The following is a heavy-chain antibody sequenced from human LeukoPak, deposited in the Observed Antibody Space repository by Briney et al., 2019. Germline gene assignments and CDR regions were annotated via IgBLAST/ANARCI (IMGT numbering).Heavy chain of an antibody. D-gene: IGHD5/OR15-5a*01. CDR1: GFTFSSYW. CDR2: IHQDGSEK. CDR3: GRESSSSTFDY. V-gene: IGHV3-7*01. Sequence: GGSLRLSCAASGFTFSSYWMSWVRQAPGTGLEWMANIHQDGSEKYYVDSVKGRFTISRDNAKNSLYLQMNSLRAEDTAIYYCGRESSSSTFDYWGQGTLVTVSS. J-gene: IGHJ4*02.